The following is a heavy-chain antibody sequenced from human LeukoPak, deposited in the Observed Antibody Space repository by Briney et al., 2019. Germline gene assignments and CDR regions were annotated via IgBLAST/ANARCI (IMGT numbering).Heavy chain of an antibody. D-gene: IGHD2-15*01. CDR3: ATDHKFCSGGSCYPRLLGY. V-gene: IGHV3-23*01. Sequence: GGSLRLSCAASGFTFSSYGMTWVRQAPGKGLEWVSAISDSGGSAYYADSVKGRFTISRDNSKNTLYLHVNSLRTEDTAVYYCATDHKFCSGGSCYPRLLGYWGQGTLVTVSS. CDR2: ISDSGGSA. CDR1: GFTFSSYG. J-gene: IGHJ4*02.